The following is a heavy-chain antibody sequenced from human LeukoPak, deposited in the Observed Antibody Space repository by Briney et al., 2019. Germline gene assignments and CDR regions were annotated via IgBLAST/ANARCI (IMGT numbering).Heavy chain of an antibody. CDR3: ARDLSSGYWGYAFDI. Sequence: PSETLSLTCTVSGGSISSYYWNWIRQSAGKGLEWIGRIYTSGSTDYNPSLKSRVTMSVDTSKNQFSLKLSSVTAADTAVYYCARDLSSGYWGYAFDIWGQGTMVTVSS. J-gene: IGHJ3*02. CDR1: GGSISSYY. CDR2: IYTSGST. D-gene: IGHD3-22*01. V-gene: IGHV4-4*07.